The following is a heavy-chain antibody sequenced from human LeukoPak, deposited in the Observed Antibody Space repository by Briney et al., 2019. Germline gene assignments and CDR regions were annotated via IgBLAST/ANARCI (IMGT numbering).Heavy chain of an antibody. CDR1: GGSISSSSYY. V-gene: IGHV4-39*01. CDR2: IYYSGST. CDR3: ARLRGGVGYYYYYMDV. D-gene: IGHD5-12*01. J-gene: IGHJ6*03. Sequence: KPSETLSLTCTVSGGSISSSSYYWGWIRQPPGKGLEWIGSIYYSGSTYYNPSLKSRVTISVDTSKNQFSLKLSSVTAADTAVYYCARLRGGVGYYYYYMDVWGKGTTVTISS.